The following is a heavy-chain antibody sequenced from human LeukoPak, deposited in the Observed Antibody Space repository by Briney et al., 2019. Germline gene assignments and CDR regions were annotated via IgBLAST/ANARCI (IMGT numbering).Heavy chain of an antibody. CDR2: ISYDGSNK. V-gene: IGHV3-30*18. Sequence: GGSLRLYCAASGFTFSSHGMHWVRQAPGKGLEWVALISYDGSNKYYADSVKGRFTISRDNSKNTLYLQMNSLRAEDTAAYYCAKRGYCSGGTCYSFHFDYWGQGTLVTVSS. J-gene: IGHJ4*02. CDR3: AKRGYCSGGTCYSFHFDY. D-gene: IGHD2-15*01. CDR1: GFTFSSHG.